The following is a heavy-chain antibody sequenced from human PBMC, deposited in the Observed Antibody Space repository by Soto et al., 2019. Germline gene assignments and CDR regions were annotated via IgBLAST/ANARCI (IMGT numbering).Heavy chain of an antibody. D-gene: IGHD6-13*01. J-gene: IGHJ4*02. Sequence: TLSLTCTVSGGSISSGGYYWSWIRQHPGKGLEWIGYIYYSGSTYYNPSLKSRVTISVDTSKNQFSLKLSSVTAADTAVYYCARGSIAAAGKKGFDYWGQGTLVTVSS. V-gene: IGHV4-31*03. CDR1: GGSISSGGYY. CDR3: ARGSIAAAGKKGFDY. CDR2: IYYSGST.